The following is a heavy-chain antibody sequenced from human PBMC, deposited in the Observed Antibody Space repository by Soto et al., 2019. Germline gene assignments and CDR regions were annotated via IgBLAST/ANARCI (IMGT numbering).Heavy chain of an antibody. J-gene: IGHJ4*02. CDR2: ISAYNGNT. Sequence: GASVKVSCKASGYTFTSYGISWVRQAPGQGLEWMGWISAYNGNTNYAQKLQGRVTMTTDTSTSTVYMELNNLSPDDTAVYYCGRGRSGQIVVFYWGQGTPVTVSS. CDR3: GRGRSGQIVVFY. V-gene: IGHV1-18*01. D-gene: IGHD1-26*01. CDR1: GYTFTSYG.